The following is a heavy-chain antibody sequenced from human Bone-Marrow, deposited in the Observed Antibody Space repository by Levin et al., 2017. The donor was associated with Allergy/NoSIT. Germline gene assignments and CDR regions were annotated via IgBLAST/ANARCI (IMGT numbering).Heavy chain of an antibody. Sequence: PGGSLRLSCAASGFTFSDAWMSWVRQAPGKGLEWVGRIKTKVDGGTKHFAAPVKGRFTISRDDSKNTLYLQMNRLKTEDTAVYYCTTSLHVQHYLDESSYYLHDAFDIWGHGTVVTVSS. CDR3: TTSLHVQHYLDESSYYLHDAFDI. D-gene: IGHD3-22*01. CDR2: IKTKVDGGTK. J-gene: IGHJ3*02. V-gene: IGHV3-15*01. CDR1: GFTFSDAW.